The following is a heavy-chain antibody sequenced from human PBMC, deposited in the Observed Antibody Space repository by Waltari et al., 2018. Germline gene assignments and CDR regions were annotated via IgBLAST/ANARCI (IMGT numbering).Heavy chain of an antibody. D-gene: IGHD2-21*02. J-gene: IGHJ4*02. Sequence: QVQLVQSGAEVKKPGSSVKVSCKASGGTFSSYAISWLRQAPGQGLEWMGRIIPIVGTANYAKKFQGRVTSTADKSTSTAYMELSSLRSEDTVVYYCAFGDYGGNSWGYWGQGTLVTVSS. CDR3: AFGDYGGNSWGY. V-gene: IGHV1-69*08. CDR2: IIPIVGTA. CDR1: GGTFSSYA.